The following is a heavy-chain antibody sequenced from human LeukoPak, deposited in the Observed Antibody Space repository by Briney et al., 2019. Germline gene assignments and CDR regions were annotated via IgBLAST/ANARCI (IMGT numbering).Heavy chain of an antibody. CDR2: IYSGGGI. V-gene: IGHV3-66*02. D-gene: IGHD6-6*01. Sequence: GGSLRLSCVASGFTVSSNHMSWVRQAPGKGLEWVALIYSGGGIYYADSVRGRFTISRDNSKNTVSLQMNSLRTEDTAVYYCARDVGSSSDYWGQGTLVTVSS. CDR1: GFTVSSNH. J-gene: IGHJ4*02. CDR3: ARDVGSSSDY.